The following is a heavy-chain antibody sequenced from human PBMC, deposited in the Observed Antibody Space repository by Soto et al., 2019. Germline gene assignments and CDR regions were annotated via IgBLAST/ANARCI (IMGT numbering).Heavy chain of an antibody. CDR3: ARDAENDGDYYIDA. D-gene: IGHD3-10*01. CDR1: GFPFSGYW. V-gene: IGHV3-74*01. Sequence: EVQLVESGGGLVQPGGSLRLSCAASGFPFSGYWMDWVRQAPGKGLMLVSRMNAGGTTINYADSVKGRFTTSRDNAENTLYLQLNGLRAEDTAVYYCARDAENDGDYYIDARGKGTKVTVSS. CDR2: MNAGGTTI. J-gene: IGHJ6*03.